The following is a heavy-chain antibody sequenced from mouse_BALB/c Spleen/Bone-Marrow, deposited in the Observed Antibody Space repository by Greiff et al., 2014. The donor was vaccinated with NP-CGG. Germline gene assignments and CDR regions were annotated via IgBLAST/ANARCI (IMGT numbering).Heavy chain of an antibody. J-gene: IGHJ3*01. CDR1: GFTFSNYW. Sequence: EVQLQQSGGGLVQPGGSMKLSCVASGFTFSNYWMNWVRQSPEKGLEWVAEIRLKSNNYATHYAESVKGRFTISRDDSKSSVYLQMNNLRVEDTGIYYCTLGRGFAYLGQGTLVTVSA. CDR3: TLGRGFAY. D-gene: IGHD3-1*01. CDR2: IRLKSNNYAT. V-gene: IGHV6-6*02.